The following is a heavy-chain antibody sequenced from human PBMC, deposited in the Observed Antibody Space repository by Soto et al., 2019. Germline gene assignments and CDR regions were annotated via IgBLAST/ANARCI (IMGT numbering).Heavy chain of an antibody. CDR3: AKDVWDTAMVKGMDV. CDR1: GFTFSSYG. D-gene: IGHD5-18*01. Sequence: PGGSLRLSCAASGFTFSSYGMHWVRQAPGKGLEWAAVISYDGSNKYYADSVQGRFTISRDNSKNTLYLQMNSLRAEDTAVYYCAKDVWDTAMVKGMDVWGKGTTVTVSS. V-gene: IGHV3-30*18. J-gene: IGHJ6*04. CDR2: ISYDGSNK.